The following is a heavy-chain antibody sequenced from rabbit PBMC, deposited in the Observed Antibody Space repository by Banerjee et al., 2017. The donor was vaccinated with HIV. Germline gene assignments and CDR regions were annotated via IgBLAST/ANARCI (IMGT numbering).Heavy chain of an antibody. V-gene: IGHV1S45*01. Sequence: QEQLVESGGGLVKPGASLTLTCKASGFSFSSNAMCWVRQAPGKGLEWIGCIYAGSNGGTWYASWAKGRFTISKTSSTTVTLQMTSLTVADTATYFCARGYSGYDYAIDLWGPGTLVTVS. CDR2: IYAGSNGGT. CDR3: ARGYSGYDYAIDL. J-gene: IGHJ4*01. CDR1: GFSFSSNA. D-gene: IGHD6-1*01.